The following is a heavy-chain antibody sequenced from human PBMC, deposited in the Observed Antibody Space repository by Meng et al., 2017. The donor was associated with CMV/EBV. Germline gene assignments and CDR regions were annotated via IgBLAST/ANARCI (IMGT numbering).Heavy chain of an antibody. CDR2: MNPNSGNT. D-gene: IGHD3-3*01. CDR1: GYTFTSYD. Sequence: ASVKVSCKASGYTFTSYDINWVRQATGQGLEWMGWMNPNSGNTGYAQKFQGRVTMTRNTSLSTAYMELSSLRSEDTAVYYCALKSAPRAPYYDFWSGYYTNWYFDLWGRGTLVTVSS. J-gene: IGHJ2*01. V-gene: IGHV1-8*01. CDR3: ALKSAPRAPYYDFWSGYYTNWYFDL.